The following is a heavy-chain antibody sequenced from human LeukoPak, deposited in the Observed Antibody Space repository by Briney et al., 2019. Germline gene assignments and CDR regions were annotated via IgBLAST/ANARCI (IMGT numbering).Heavy chain of an antibody. CDR2: ISGSGTRT. CDR3: AKEQTSSGFFDY. CDR1: GFTFTNYA. Sequence: GGSLRLSCAASGFTFTNYAMSWVRQAPGKWLEWVSAISGSGTRTYYADSVKGRFTISRDNSKNTLYLQMNSLRAEDRAVYYCAKEQTSSGFFDYWGQGTLVTASS. D-gene: IGHD2-2*01. V-gene: IGHV3-23*01. J-gene: IGHJ4*02.